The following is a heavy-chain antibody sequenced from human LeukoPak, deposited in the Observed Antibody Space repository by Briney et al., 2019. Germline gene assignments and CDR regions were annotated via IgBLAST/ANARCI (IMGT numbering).Heavy chain of an antibody. CDR1: GGSISSSSYS. CDR3: ARHISGSYLEAWFDP. J-gene: IGHJ5*02. Sequence: PSETLSLTCTVSGGSISSSSYSWGWLRQPPGQGLEWIGSIYYSGSTYYNPSLKSRVTISVDTSKNQFSLKLSSVTAADTAVYYCARHISGSYLEAWFDPWGQGTLVTVSS. D-gene: IGHD1-26*01. CDR2: IYYSGST. V-gene: IGHV4-39*01.